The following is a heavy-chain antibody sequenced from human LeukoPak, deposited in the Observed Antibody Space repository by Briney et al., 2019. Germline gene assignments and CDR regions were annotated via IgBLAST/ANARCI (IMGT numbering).Heavy chain of an antibody. V-gene: IGHV4-30-2*01. J-gene: IGHJ3*02. CDR3: ARDSDVVVPAATHAPAFDI. CDR1: GGSISSGGYY. Sequence: SETLSLTCTVSGGSISSGGYYWSWIRQPPGKGLEWIGYIYHSGSTYYNPSLKSRVTISVDRSKNQFSLKLSSETAADTAVYYCARDSDVVVPAATHAPAFDIWGQGTMVTVSS. D-gene: IGHD2-2*01. CDR2: IYHSGST.